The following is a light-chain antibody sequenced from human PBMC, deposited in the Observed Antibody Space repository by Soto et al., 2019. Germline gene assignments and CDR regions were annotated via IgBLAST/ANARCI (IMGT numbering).Light chain of an antibody. J-gene: IGKJ3*01. CDR3: QQSFSIPFT. CDR1: QTIGKY. V-gene: IGKV1-39*01. CDR2: DAS. Sequence: DIQMTQSPSSLSATVGDRVTITCRASQTIGKYLNWYQQQPGKVPKLLIYDASYLQSGVPSRFSVSESGTDFTLNISDMRSEDVATYYCQQSFSIPFTFGLGTKLDI.